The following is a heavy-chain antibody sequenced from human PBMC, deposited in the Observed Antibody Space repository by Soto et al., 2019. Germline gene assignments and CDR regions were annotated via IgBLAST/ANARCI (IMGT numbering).Heavy chain of an antibody. Sequence: SETLSLTCTVSGGAINSYYRTWLRQPAGKGLEWIGLIYSSGSTKYNPSLQIRVTMSLDTAKNQFSLRLTSVTAADTAVYYCARGQRSSDWFDPWGQATLVT. J-gene: IGHJ5*02. CDR3: ARGQRSSDWFDP. CDR1: GGAINSYY. D-gene: IGHD2-2*01. CDR2: IYSSGST. V-gene: IGHV4-4*07.